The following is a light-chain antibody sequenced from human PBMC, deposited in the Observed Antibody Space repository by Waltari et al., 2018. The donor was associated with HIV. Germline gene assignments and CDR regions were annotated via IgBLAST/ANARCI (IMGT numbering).Light chain of an antibody. CDR2: DVT. V-gene: IGLV2-11*01. CDR1: SSDVGGYTY. Sequence: QSALTQPRSVSGSPGQSVTIPCTGTSSDVGGYTYVPWYQQHPGQAPKLMIYDVTKRPSGVPDRFSGSKSGNTASLTISGLQAEDEADYYCCSYAGSYTFGFGGGTKLTVL. CDR3: CSYAGSYTFG. J-gene: IGLJ3*02.